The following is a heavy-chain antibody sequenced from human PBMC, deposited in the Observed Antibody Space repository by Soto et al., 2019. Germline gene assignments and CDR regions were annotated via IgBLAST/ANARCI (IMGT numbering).Heavy chain of an antibody. D-gene: IGHD3-10*01. V-gene: IGHV2-5*02. CDR3: ADVRFGEFSRCGMVV. CDR2: IYWDDDK. J-gene: IGHJ6*02. CDR1: GFSLSTSGVG. Sequence: QITLKESGPTLVKPTQTLTLTCTFSGFSLSTSGVGVGWIRQPPGKALEWLALIYWDDDKRYSPPLKTRRTTDTVTTQKQLLITMTNMAPVDTATYYCADVRFGEFSRCGMVVGGEGPTVTVSS.